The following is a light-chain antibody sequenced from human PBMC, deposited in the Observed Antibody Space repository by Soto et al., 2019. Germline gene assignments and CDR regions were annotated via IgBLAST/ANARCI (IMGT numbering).Light chain of an antibody. CDR2: DVS. J-gene: IGLJ1*01. CDR3: TSYTTTGTYV. CDR1: KNYLGDYNY. V-gene: IGLV2-14*03. Sequence: QSVLSEPAYLSVYAALSITIPCSGGKNYLGDYNYVSWYQQHPGKAPKLMIYDVSSRPSGVSDRFSGSKSGNTASLTISGLQAEDEADYYCTSYTTTGTYVFATGSKVTVL.